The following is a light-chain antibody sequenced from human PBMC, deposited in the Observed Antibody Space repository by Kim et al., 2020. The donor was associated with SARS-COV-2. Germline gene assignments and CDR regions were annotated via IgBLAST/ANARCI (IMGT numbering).Light chain of an antibody. V-gene: IGKV1-33*01. CDR1: EDIGNY. J-gene: IGKJ5*01. CDR3: QQYEGFPLT. Sequence: DIQMTQSPSSLSASVGDRVTITCQASEDIGNYLNWYQQKPGKAPKLLIYDTSKLETGVPPRFSGDGSETDFSFTISSLQAEDIATYYCQQYEGFPLTFGQGTRLEI. CDR2: DTS.